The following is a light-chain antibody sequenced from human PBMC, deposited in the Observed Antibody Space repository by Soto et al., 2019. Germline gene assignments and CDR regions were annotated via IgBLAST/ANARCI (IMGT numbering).Light chain of an antibody. V-gene: IGKV1-5*01. Sequence: DIPMTQSPSTLSASVGDRVSITCRASQSISNLLAWYQQKPGKAPKLLIYDASSLESGVPSRFSGSGSGTEFTLTISSLQPDDFATYYCQQYNNYSPWTFGQGTKVEIK. CDR3: QQYNNYSPWT. CDR1: QSISNL. CDR2: DAS. J-gene: IGKJ1*01.